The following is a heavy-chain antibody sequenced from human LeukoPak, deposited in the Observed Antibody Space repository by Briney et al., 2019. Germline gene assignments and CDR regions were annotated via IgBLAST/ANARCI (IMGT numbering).Heavy chain of an antibody. CDR2: ISTFNGHT. CDR1: GYTFTTYG. D-gene: IGHD5-18*01. J-gene: IGHJ6*03. Sequence: ASVKVSCKASGYTFTTYGISWVRQAPGHGLEWMGWISTFNGHTNYAQSRQDRVTMTTDTSTSTDYMELSSLISDDTAVYYCARVDTVNYYYYMDVWGKGTPVTVSS. CDR3: ARVDTVNYYYYMDV. V-gene: IGHV1-18*01.